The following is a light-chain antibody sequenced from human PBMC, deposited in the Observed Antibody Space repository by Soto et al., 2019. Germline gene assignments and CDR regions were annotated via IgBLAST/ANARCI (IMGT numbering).Light chain of an antibody. V-gene: IGLV6-57*03. CDR2: EDN. J-gene: IGLJ3*02. CDR3: QSYDSNKPLV. Sequence: NFMLTQPHSVSESPGKTVTISCTRSSGSIASNYVQWYQQRPGSAPTTVIYEDNQRPSGVPDRFSGSIDSSSNSASLTISGLKTEDEADYFCQSYDSNKPLVFGGGTKVTVL. CDR1: SGSIASNY.